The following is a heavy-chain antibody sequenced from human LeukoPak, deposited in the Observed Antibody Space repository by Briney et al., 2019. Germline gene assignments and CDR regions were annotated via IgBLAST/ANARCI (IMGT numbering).Heavy chain of an antibody. CDR3: AREIAVAGKPYFDY. V-gene: IGHV4-59*01. CDR1: GGSISSYY. CDR2: IYYSGST. D-gene: IGHD6-19*01. J-gene: IGHJ4*02. Sequence: SETLSLTCTVSGGSISSYYWSWIRQPPGKGLEWIGYIYYSGSTNYNPSPKSRVTISVDTSKNQFSLKLSSVTAADTAVYYCAREIAVAGKPYFDYWGQGTLVTVSS.